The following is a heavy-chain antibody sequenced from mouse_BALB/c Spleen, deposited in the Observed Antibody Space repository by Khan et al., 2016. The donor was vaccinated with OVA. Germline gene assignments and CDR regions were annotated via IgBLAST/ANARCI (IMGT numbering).Heavy chain of an antibody. V-gene: IGHV5-9-3*01. CDR3: SRSCVDCYAMDY. J-gene: IGHJ4*01. CDR1: GFTFSSFA. D-gene: IGHD2-13*01. Sequence: EVELVESGGGVVKPGGSLKLSCSASGFTFSSFAMSWVRQTPEKRLEWVATISSGGHYTFYPDSVKGRFTISRANARNTLYLQMSSLRSEDTAMYYWSRSCVDCYAMDYWGQGTSVTVSS. CDR2: ISSGGHYT.